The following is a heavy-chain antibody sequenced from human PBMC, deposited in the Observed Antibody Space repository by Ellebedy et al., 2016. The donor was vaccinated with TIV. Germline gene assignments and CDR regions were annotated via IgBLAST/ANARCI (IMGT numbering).Heavy chain of an antibody. V-gene: IGHV4-39*07. Sequence: SETLSLTCTVSGGAISSSSYYWGWIRQSPRTGLEWIGSIHYSGSTYHNPSLKSRLPMSVDTSKNQFSLKLSAVTAADTALYYCTRGGTSYSDYWGQGTLVTVSS. CDR2: IHYSGST. CDR3: TRGGTSYSDY. D-gene: IGHD1-1*01. J-gene: IGHJ4*02. CDR1: GGAISSSSYY.